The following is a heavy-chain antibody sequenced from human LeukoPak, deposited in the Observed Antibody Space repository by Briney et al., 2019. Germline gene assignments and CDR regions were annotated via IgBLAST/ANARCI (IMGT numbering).Heavy chain of an antibody. J-gene: IGHJ4*02. D-gene: IGHD1-26*01. CDR2: ISSSGSTI. CDR3: AREGGEWELLRTFDY. Sequence: QTGGSLRLSCAASGFTFSSYSMNWVRQAPGKGLEWVSYISSSGSTIYYADSVKGRFTISRDNAKNSLYLQMNSLRAEDTAVYYCAREGGEWELLRTFDYWGQGTLVTVSS. V-gene: IGHV3-48*04. CDR1: GFTFSSYS.